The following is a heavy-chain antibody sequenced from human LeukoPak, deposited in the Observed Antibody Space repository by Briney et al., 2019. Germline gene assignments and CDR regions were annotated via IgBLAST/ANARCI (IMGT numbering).Heavy chain of an antibody. J-gene: IGHJ6*02. CDR1: GYTFTSYY. V-gene: IGHV1-46*01. CDR2: INPSGGST. Sequence: ASVKVSCKASGYTFTSYYMHWVRQAPGQGLERMGIINPSGGSTSYAQKFQGRVTMTRDTSTSTVYMELSSLRSEDTAVYYCARDSTPYSSSWTTLVYYYYYGMDVWGQGTTVTVSS. CDR3: ARDSTPYSSSWTTLVYYYYYGMDV. D-gene: IGHD6-13*01.